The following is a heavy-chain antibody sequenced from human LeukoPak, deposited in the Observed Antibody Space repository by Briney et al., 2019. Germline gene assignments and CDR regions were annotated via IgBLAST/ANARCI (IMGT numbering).Heavy chain of an antibody. CDR2: ISGSGDNT. Sequence: GGSLRLSCAASGFTFSSYAMSWVRQAPGKGLEWVSTISGSGDNTDYADSVKGRFTISRDDAKNTLYLQMNSLRAEDTAIYYCVVAVPPAYYFDYWGQGTLVTVSS. V-gene: IGHV3-23*01. J-gene: IGHJ4*02. D-gene: IGHD6-19*01. CDR1: GFTFSSYA. CDR3: VVAVPPAYYFDY.